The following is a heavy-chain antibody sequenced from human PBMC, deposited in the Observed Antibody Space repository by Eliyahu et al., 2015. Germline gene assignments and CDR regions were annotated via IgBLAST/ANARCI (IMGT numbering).Heavy chain of an antibody. CDR3: ARIYGDYGLSDDY. CDR2: ISGSGGST. V-gene: IGHV3-23*01. Sequence: EVQLLESGGGLVQPGGSLRLSCAXSGFXFXSYALSWVRQAPGKGLEWVSAISGSGGSTYYADSVKGRFTISRDNSKNTLYLQMNSLRAEDTAVYYCARIYGDYGLSDDYWGQGTLVTVSS. D-gene: IGHD4-17*01. J-gene: IGHJ4*02. CDR1: GFXFXSYA.